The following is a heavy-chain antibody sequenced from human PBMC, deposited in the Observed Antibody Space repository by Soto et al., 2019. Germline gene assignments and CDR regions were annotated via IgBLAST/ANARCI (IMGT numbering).Heavy chain of an antibody. CDR1: GYTFTSYG. CDR3: ARDYWFCSSTSCYEREYYYMEV. D-gene: IGHD2-2*01. V-gene: IGHV1-18*01. CDR2: ISAYSGNT. Sequence: ASVKVSCKASGYTFTSYGISCVRQAPGQGLEWMGLISAYSGNTSYAQKLQGRVTMTTDTSTSTVYMELSSLRSEDTAVYYCARDYWFCSSTSCYEREYYYMEVWGKGTTVTVSS. J-gene: IGHJ6*03.